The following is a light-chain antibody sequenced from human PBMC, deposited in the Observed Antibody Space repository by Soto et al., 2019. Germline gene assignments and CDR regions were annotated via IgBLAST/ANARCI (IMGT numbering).Light chain of an antibody. CDR3: QHYDHLPIT. CDR1: QDITNY. CDR2: DAS. V-gene: IGKV1-33*01. J-gene: IGKJ5*01. Sequence: DIQMTQSPSSLSASVGDRVTITCQASQDITNYLNWYQQKPGKAPRLLLYDASGLETGVPSRFSGSGSGTDFTFTISSLQPEDIATYYCQHYDHLPITFGQGTRLEIK.